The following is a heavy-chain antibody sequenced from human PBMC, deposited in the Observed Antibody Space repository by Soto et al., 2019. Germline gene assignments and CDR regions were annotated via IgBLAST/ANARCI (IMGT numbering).Heavy chain of an antibody. CDR3: VRDGTKTLRDWFDP. CDR2: IYATGTT. Sequence: TVSLTCPVSGCSINSGGFYWSWIRKSAGKGLEWIGRIYATGTTDYNPSLKSRVMMSVDTSKKQFSLKLRSVTAADTAVYYCVRDGTKTLRDWFDPWGQGISVTVSS. V-gene: IGHV4-61*02. D-gene: IGHD1-1*01. J-gene: IGHJ5*02. CDR1: GCSINSGGFY.